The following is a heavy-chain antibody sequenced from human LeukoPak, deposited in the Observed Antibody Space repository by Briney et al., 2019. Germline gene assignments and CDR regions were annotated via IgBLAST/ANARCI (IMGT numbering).Heavy chain of an antibody. Sequence: GGSLRLSCAASGFTLSDYYMSWIRQAPGKGLEWVSYISSSGSTIYYVDSVKGRFTISRDNAKNSLYLQMNSLRAEDTAVYYCARDLRCSTSCPVRYWGQGTLVTVSS. V-gene: IGHV3-11*01. CDR1: GFTLSDYY. J-gene: IGHJ4*02. CDR3: ARDLRCSTSCPVRY. CDR2: ISSSGSTI. D-gene: IGHD2-2*01.